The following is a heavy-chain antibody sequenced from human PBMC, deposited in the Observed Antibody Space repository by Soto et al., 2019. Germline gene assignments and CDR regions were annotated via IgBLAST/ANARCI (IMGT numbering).Heavy chain of an antibody. V-gene: IGHV3-23*01. CDR2: ISGSGGST. J-gene: IGHJ4*02. Sequence: GGSLRLSCAASGFTFSSYAMSWVRQAPGKGLEWVSAISGSGGSTYYADSVKGRFTISRDNSKNTLYLQMNSLRAEDTAVYYCAKDRDPGSIAARPGTDWGQGTLVTVSS. D-gene: IGHD6-6*01. CDR1: GFTFSSYA. CDR3: AKDRDPGSIAARPGTD.